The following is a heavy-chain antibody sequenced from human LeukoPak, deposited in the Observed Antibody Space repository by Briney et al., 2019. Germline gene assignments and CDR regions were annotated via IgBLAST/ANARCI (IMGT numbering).Heavy chain of an antibody. CDR2: ISWNSGSI. Sequence: PGRSLRLSCAASGFTFDDYAMHWVRQAPGKGLEWVSGISWNSGSIGYADSVKGRFTISRDNAKNSLYLQMNSLRAEDTALYYCARDGAPYSSGLDYWGQGTLVTVSS. J-gene: IGHJ4*02. D-gene: IGHD6-19*01. V-gene: IGHV3-9*01. CDR3: ARDGAPYSSGLDY. CDR1: GFTFDDYA.